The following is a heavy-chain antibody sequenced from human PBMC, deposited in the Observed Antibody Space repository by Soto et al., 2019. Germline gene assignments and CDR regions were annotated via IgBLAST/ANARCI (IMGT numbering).Heavy chain of an antibody. J-gene: IGHJ4*02. D-gene: IGHD6-6*01. V-gene: IGHV3-7*05. CDR3: ARSSSSSVLNY. Sequence: EVQLVESGGGLVQPGGSLRLSCAASGFTFSSYWMSWFRQAPGKGLEWVANIKQDGSEKYYVDSVKGRFTISRDNAKNSLYMQMNSRRAEDTGVYYCARSSSSSVLNYWWQGTLVTVSS. CDR1: GFTFSSYW. CDR2: IKQDGSEK.